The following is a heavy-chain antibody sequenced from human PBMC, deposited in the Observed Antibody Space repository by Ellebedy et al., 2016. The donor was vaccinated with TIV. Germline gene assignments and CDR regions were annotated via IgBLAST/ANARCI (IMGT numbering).Heavy chain of an antibody. J-gene: IGHJ4*02. D-gene: IGHD3-10*01. CDR1: GASISSNSYY. CDR2: IYTDGRT. Sequence: SETLSLTXTVSGASISSNSYYWGWIRQSPGKGLEWIGNIYTDGRTYYNSSLRSRATISADTSKNQFSLNLSSVTAADTAVYYCARAQRGTSVRYFDYWGQGTLVTVSS. CDR3: ARAQRGTSVRYFDY. V-gene: IGHV4-39*01.